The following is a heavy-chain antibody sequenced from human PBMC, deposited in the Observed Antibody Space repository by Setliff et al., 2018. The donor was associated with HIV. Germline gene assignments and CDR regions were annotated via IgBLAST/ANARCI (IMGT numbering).Heavy chain of an antibody. J-gene: IGHJ4*02. CDR3: ARDRDRRDDY. Sequence: TGWSLRLSCAASGFTFGDYWMTWVRQAPGKGLDWVANIKLDGSETYYADSVKGRFTISRDNAKNSLYLQMSSLRAEDTALYYCARDRDRRDDYWGQGTLVTVSS. CDR2: IKLDGSET. CDR1: GFTFGDYW. V-gene: IGHV3-7*01. D-gene: IGHD3-10*01.